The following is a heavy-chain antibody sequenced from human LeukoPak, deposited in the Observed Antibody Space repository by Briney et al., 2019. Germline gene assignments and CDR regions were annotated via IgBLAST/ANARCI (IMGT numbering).Heavy chain of an antibody. Sequence: PSETLSLTCTVSGYSISSGYHWGWIRQPPGKRLEWMGSMYYTGTTYYNPSLKTRVTMSFDTSKNQFSLSLSSVTAADTAVYYCARDWGTPMAHTDHWGQGTLVTVSS. CDR3: ARDWGTPMAHTDH. J-gene: IGHJ5*02. V-gene: IGHV4-38-2*02. CDR1: GYSISSGYH. CDR2: MYYTGTT. D-gene: IGHD5-18*01.